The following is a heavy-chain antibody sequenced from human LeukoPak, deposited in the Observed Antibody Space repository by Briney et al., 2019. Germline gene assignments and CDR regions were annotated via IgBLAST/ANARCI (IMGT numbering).Heavy chain of an antibody. D-gene: IGHD2-15*01. CDR2: MNPNSGNT. CDR3: ARLTPYCSGGSCYYWFDP. V-gene: IGHV1-8*01. J-gene: IGHJ5*02. Sequence: ASVKVSCKASGYTFTSYDINWVRQATGQGLEWMGWMNPNSGNTGYAQKFQGGVTMTRNTSISTAYMELSSLRSEDTAVYYCARLTPYCSGGSCYYWFDPWGQGTLVTVSS. CDR1: GYTFTSYD.